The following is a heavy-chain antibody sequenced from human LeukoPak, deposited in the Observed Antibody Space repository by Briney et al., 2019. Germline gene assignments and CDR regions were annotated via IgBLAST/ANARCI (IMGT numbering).Heavy chain of an antibody. CDR2: INPNSGGT. J-gene: IGHJ4*02. V-gene: IGHV1-2*02. Sequence: ASVKVSCKASGYTFTDYYLHWVRQAPGQGLEWMGWINPNSGGTNYAQKFQGRVTMTRDTSISTAYMEVSRLRYEDTAVYYCARVPLGVYYYDSSGYYYFDYWGQETLVTVSS. CDR1: GYTFTDYY. CDR3: ARVPLGVYYYDSSGYYYFDY. D-gene: IGHD3-22*01.